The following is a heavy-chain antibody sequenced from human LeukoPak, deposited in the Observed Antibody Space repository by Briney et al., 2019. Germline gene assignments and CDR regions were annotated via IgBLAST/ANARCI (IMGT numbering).Heavy chain of an antibody. CDR2: INPNSGGT. Sequence: PGGSLRLSCAASGFTFSSYWMHWVRQAPGQGLEWMGWINPNSGGTNYAQKFQGWVTMTRDTSISTAYMELSRLRSDDTAVYYCARGGLYYGETYDGPDYWGQGTLVTVSS. CDR1: GFTFSSYW. V-gene: IGHV1-2*04. D-gene: IGHD4-17*01. J-gene: IGHJ4*02. CDR3: ARGGLYYGETYDGPDY.